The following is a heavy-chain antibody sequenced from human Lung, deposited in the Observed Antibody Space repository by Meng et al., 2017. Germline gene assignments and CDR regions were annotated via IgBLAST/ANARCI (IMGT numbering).Heavy chain of an antibody. CDR3: ARYVPNGSFWYFDF. J-gene: IGHJ2*01. D-gene: IGHD6-13*01. V-gene: IGHV1-18*01. Sequence: VRLVQSGGEGKKPGSLMKVSCKASGYIFTNYDISWVRQAPGQGLEWMGWISVKNGEAKYPQNFQGRVTMTTDTTTSTAYMELRSLTSDDTAVYYCARYVPNGSFWYFDFWGRGTLVTVSS. CDR2: ISVKNGEA. CDR1: GYIFTNYD.